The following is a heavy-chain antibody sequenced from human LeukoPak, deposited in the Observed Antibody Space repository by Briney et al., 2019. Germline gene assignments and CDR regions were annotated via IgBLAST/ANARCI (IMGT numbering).Heavy chain of an antibody. D-gene: IGHD5-24*01. Sequence: ASVKVSCKASGGTFSSYAISWVRQAPGQGLEWMGGIIPIFGTANYAQKFQGRVTITADESTSTAYMELSSLRSEDTAVYYCALGWLQFKFDYWGQGTLVTVSS. J-gene: IGHJ4*02. CDR1: GGTFSSYA. CDR3: ALGWLQFKFDY. V-gene: IGHV1-69*13. CDR2: IIPIFGTA.